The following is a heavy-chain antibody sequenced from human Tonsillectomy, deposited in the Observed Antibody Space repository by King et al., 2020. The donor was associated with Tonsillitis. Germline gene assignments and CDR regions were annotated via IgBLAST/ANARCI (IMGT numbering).Heavy chain of an antibody. D-gene: IGHD1-14*01. Sequence: VQLVESGGDLVKPGGSLRLSCAASGFTFSTAWMSWFRQAPGKGLEWVGRIELTTLGGTKKYAASVKGRFSISRDDLKDTLYLQMNSLRIDDTAVYYCAAGLGRTNGDCWGQGALVTVSS. CDR3: AAGLGRTNGDC. CDR2: IELTTLGGTK. CDR1: GFTFSTAW. V-gene: IGHV3-15*04. J-gene: IGHJ4*02.